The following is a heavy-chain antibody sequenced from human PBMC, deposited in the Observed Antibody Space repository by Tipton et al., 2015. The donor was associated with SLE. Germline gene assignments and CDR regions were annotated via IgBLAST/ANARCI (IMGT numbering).Heavy chain of an antibody. Sequence: TLSLTCSVSGGSISSGGYYWSRIRQCPGKGLEWIGYIYYRGTTHYNPSLESRASISVDTSRNQFSLNLTSVTAADTAVFYCARGEGYKGFYFIDVWGRGTKVTVSS. J-gene: IGHJ6*04. CDR3: ARGEGYKGFYFIDV. D-gene: IGHD5-24*01. CDR1: GGSISSGGYY. CDR2: IYYRGTT. V-gene: IGHV4-31*03.